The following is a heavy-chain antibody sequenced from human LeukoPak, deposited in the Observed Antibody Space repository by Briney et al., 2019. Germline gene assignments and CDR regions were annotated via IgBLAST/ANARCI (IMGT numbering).Heavy chain of an antibody. V-gene: IGHV1-18*01. CDR2: ISGYNGNT. Sequence: ASVKVSCKASGYTFTSYGISWVRQAPGQGLEWMGWISGYNGNTNYAQKLQGRVTMTTDTSTSTAYMELRSLRSDDTAVYYCARGYDILTGYSDLDYWGQGTLVTVSS. CDR3: ARGYDILTGYSDLDY. J-gene: IGHJ4*02. CDR1: GYTFTSYG. D-gene: IGHD3-9*01.